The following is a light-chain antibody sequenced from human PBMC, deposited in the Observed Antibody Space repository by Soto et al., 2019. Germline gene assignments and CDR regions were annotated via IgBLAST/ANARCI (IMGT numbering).Light chain of an antibody. CDR3: QHYGSSVYT. V-gene: IGKV3-20*01. CDR1: HSVSSNF. CDR2: GAS. J-gene: IGKJ2*01. Sequence: EIVLTQSPGTLSLSPGERATLSCRARHSVSSNFLAWYRQKPGQAPRLLIYGASRRAAGLPDRFSGSGSGTYLTLTNRGLEPDDFAAYYCQHYGSSVYTFGHGNKLEIK.